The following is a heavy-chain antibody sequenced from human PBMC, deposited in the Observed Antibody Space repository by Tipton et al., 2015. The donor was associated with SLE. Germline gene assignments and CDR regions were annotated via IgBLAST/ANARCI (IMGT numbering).Heavy chain of an antibody. D-gene: IGHD3-3*01. J-gene: IGHJ4*02. V-gene: IGHV3-23*01. CDR1: GFTFSSYA. CDR3: ARGYYDFWSGTNYFDY. Sequence: SLRLSCAASGFTFSSYAMSWVRQAPGKGLEWVSAISGSGGSTYYADSVKGRFTISRDNSKNTLYLQMNSLRAEDTAVYYCARGYYDFWSGTNYFDYWGQGTLVTVSS. CDR2: ISGSGGST.